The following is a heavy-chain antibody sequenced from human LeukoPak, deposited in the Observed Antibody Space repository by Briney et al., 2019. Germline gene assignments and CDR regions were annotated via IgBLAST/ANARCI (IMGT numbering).Heavy chain of an antibody. Sequence: PGGSLRLSCAASGFTFDDYGMSWVRQAPGKGLEWVSGINWNGGSTGYADSVKGRFTISRDNAKNSLYLQMNSLRAEDTALYYCARAGLYNWNYEGTAYFDYWGQGALVTVSS. CDR2: INWNGGST. J-gene: IGHJ4*02. D-gene: IGHD1-7*01. CDR1: GFTFDDYG. CDR3: ARAGLYNWNYEGTAYFDY. V-gene: IGHV3-20*04.